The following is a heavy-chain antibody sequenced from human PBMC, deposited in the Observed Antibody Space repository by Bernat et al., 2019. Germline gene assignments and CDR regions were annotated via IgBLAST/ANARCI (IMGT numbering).Heavy chain of an antibody. J-gene: IGHJ3*02. Sequence: QLQLVQSGAEVKQPVSSVKVSCKASGGTFSSYAISWVRQAPGQGLEWLGGIIPSFGTADYAQQFQGRVTSDADECKSTAYMQMWRLRSEETAEYYCARDEGERDALDIWGKGTMVTVSS. CDR1: GGTFSSYA. D-gene: IGHD1-1*01. CDR3: ARDEGERDALDI. CDR2: IIPSFGTA. V-gene: IGHV1-69*01.